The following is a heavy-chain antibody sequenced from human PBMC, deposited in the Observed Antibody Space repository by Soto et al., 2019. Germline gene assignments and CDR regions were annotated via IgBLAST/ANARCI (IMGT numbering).Heavy chain of an antibody. CDR3: ARVGPRDESGWYGSYDFDY. D-gene: IGHD6-19*01. Sequence: TLVTPTPTRPVSGGSLTRYYWSWVRPPPGKGLEWIGYIYYSGSTNYNPSLKSRVTISVDTSKNQFSLKLSSVTAADTAVYYCARVGPRDESGWYGSYDFDYWGQGTLVTVSS. CDR2: IYYSGST. V-gene: IGHV4-59*01. CDR1: GGSLTRYY. J-gene: IGHJ4*02.